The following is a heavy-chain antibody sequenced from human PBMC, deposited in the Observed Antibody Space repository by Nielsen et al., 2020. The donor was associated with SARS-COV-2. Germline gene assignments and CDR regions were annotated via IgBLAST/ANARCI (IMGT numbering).Heavy chain of an antibody. CDR3: ARLVPGIAAADWFDP. D-gene: IGHD6-13*01. CDR1: GYTFTSYG. Sequence: ASVKVSCKASGYTFTSYGISWVRQAPGQGLEWMGWINTNTGNPTYAQGFTGRFVFSLDTSVSTAYLQISSLKAEDTAVYYCARLVPGIAAADWFDPWGQGTLVTVSS. V-gene: IGHV7-4-1*02. J-gene: IGHJ5*02. CDR2: INTNTGNP.